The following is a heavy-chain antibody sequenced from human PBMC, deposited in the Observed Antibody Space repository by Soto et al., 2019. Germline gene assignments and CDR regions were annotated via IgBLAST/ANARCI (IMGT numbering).Heavy chain of an antibody. CDR1: GGSISSGDYY. D-gene: IGHD3-10*01. Sequence: QVQLQESGPGLVKPSQTLSLTCTVSGGSISSGDYYWGWIRQPPGKGLEWIGYIYYSGSTYYNPSLKCRVTISVDTSKNQFSLKLSSVTAADTAVYYCAREANYYGSGGMDVWGQGTTVTVSS. CDR3: AREANYYGSGGMDV. CDR2: IYYSGST. J-gene: IGHJ6*02. V-gene: IGHV4-30-4*01.